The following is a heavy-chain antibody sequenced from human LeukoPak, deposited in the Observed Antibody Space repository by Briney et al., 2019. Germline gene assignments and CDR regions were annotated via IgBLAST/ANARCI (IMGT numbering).Heavy chain of an antibody. CDR3: ARSYDSSGYYLGNFDY. V-gene: IGHV4-4*02. Sequence: SEALSLACAVSGGCISSGKWWSWVRQPPGMGVGWSWGIYHGGNTNYNPSHKSRVTISVDKSKNQFTLKLSSVTAADKAVYYCARSYDSSGYYLGNFDYWGQGTLVTVSS. D-gene: IGHD3-22*01. CDR2: IYHGGNT. CDR1: GGCISSGKW. J-gene: IGHJ4*02.